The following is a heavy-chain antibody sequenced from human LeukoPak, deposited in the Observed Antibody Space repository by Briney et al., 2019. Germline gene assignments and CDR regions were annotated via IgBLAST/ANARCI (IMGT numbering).Heavy chain of an antibody. CDR2: IYYSGST. D-gene: IGHD6-19*01. J-gene: IGHJ4*02. CDR1: GGSVSSSSYY. CDR3: ARITGGSGWYYFDF. Sequence: PSETLSLTCTVSGGSVSSSSYYWSWIRQPPGKGLEWIGYIYYSGSTNYNPSLKSRVTISVDTSKNQFSLKLSSVTAADTAVYYCARITGGSGWYYFDFWGQGTLVTVSS. V-gene: IGHV4-61*01.